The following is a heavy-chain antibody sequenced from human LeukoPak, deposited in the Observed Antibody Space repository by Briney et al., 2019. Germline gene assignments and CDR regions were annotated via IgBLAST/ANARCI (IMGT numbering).Heavy chain of an antibody. D-gene: IGHD3-22*01. J-gene: IGHJ5*02. CDR1: GGSISGYY. Sequence: SETLSLTCTVSGGSISGYYWTWIRQPPGKGLEWIGQIYYTGSTNYNPSLKSRLTMSVDTSKNQFSLRLSSVTAADTAVYYCARDRYYYDSRVCDPWGQGTLVTVSS. CDR3: ARDRYYYDSRVCDP. CDR2: IYYTGST. V-gene: IGHV4-59*12.